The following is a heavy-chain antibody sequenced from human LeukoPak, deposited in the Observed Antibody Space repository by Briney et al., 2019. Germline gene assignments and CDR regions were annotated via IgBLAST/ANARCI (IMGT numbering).Heavy chain of an antibody. V-gene: IGHV4-59*01. D-gene: IGHD2-21*02. CDR2: IYYSGST. J-gene: IGHJ4*02. Sequence: SETLSLTCTVSGGSISSYHWSWIRQPPGKGLEWIGYIYYSGSTNYNPSLKSRVTISVDTSKNQFSLKLSSVTAADTAVYYCAREAYCGGDCYPGFDYWGQGTLVTVSS. CDR3: AREAYCGGDCYPGFDY. CDR1: GGSISSYH.